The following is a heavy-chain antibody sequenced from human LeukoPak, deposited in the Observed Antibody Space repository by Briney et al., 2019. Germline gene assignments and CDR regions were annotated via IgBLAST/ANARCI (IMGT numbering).Heavy chain of an antibody. J-gene: IGHJ4*02. CDR2: IYSGGST. CDR3: AKTAVSWFGENIHY. V-gene: IGHV3-53*01. D-gene: IGHD3-10*01. CDR1: RFTVSSNY. Sequence: GGSLRLSCAASRFTVSSNYMTWVRQAAGKGLEWVSVIYSGGSTYYADSVKGRFTISRDNSKSTLYLQMNSLRVEDTAIFYCAKTAVSWFGENIHYWGQGTLVTASS.